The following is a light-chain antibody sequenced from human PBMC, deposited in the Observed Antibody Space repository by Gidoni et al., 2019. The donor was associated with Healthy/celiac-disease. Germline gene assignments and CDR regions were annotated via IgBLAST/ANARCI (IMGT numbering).Light chain of an antibody. CDR2: GAS. V-gene: IGKV3-15*01. J-gene: IGKJ1*01. Sequence: EIVMTQSPATLSVSSGERATLSCRASQSVSSNLAWYQQKPGQAPRLLIYGASTRETGIPPRFSGSGSGTEFTLTISSLQSEDFAVYYCQQYNNWPRTFGQGTKVEIK. CDR3: QQYNNWPRT. CDR1: QSVSSN.